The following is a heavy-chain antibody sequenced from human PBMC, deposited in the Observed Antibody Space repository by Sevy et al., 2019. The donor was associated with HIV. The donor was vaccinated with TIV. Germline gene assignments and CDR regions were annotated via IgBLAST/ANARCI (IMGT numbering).Heavy chain of an antibody. V-gene: IGHV3-23*01. CDR2: ISGSGGST. CDR1: GFTFSSYA. J-gene: IGHJ6*02. Sequence: GGSLRLSCAASGFTFSSYAMSWVRHAPGKGLEWVSAISGSGGSTYYADSVKGRFTISRDNSKNTLYLQMNSLRAEDTAVYYCAKDAIGSSYYGMDVWGQGTTVTVSS. D-gene: IGHD6-13*01. CDR3: AKDAIGSSYYGMDV.